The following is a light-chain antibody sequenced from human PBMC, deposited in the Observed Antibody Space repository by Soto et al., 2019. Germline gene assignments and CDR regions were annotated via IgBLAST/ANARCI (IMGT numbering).Light chain of an antibody. CDR3: QQYDNFSSIT. Sequence: IQLTQSPSSLSASVGDRVTITCQASQDITIYLHWYQQKAGKAPKLLIYDASHLEKGVPSRFSGGGSGTNFTFIIRSLQPEDIATYYCQQYDNFSSITFSQGTRLEIK. CDR2: DAS. V-gene: IGKV1-33*01. CDR1: QDITIY. J-gene: IGKJ5*01.